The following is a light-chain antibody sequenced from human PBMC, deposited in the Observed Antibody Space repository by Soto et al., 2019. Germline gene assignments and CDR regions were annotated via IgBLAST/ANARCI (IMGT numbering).Light chain of an antibody. CDR1: SSDVGGYNY. Sequence: QSALTQPASVSGSPGQSITISCTGTSSDVGGYNYVSWYQQHPGKAPKLMIYEVSNRPSGVFNRFSGSKSGNTASLTISRLQAEDEADYYSSSYTSSSTHWVFGGGTKLTVL. V-gene: IGLV2-14*01. J-gene: IGLJ3*02. CDR2: EVS. CDR3: SSYTSSSTHWV.